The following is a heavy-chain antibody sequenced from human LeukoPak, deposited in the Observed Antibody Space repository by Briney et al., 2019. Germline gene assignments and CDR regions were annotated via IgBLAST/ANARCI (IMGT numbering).Heavy chain of an antibody. CDR2: IYSDGST. J-gene: IGHJ4*02. D-gene: IGHD2-15*01. CDR1: GFTVSSNY. CDR3: ARSAGYPRSANGYFDY. Sequence: RTGGSLRLSCAASGFTVSSNYMSWVRQAPGKGLEWISVIYSDGSTYYADSVKGRFTISRDKSKNTLYLQMNSLRDEDTAVYYCARSAGYPRSANGYFDYWGQGTLVTVSS. V-gene: IGHV3-66*01.